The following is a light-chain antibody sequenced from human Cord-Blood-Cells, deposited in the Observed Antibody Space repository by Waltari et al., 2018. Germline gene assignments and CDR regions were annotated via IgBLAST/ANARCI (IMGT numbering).Light chain of an antibody. J-gene: IGLJ1*01. V-gene: IGLV3-10*01. CDR3: YSTDSSGNHKV. Sequence: SYELTRPPSVSVSPGQTARITCSGDALPKKYAYWYQQKSGQAPVLVIYEDSKRPSGIPERFSGSSSGTMATLTISGAQVEDEADYYCYSTDSSGNHKVFGTGTKVTVL. CDR1: ALPKKY. CDR2: EDS.